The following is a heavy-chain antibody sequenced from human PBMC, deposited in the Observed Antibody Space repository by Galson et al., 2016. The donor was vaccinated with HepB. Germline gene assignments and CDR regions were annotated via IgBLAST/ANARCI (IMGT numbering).Heavy chain of an antibody. Sequence: SVKVSCKASGGTFSSYAISWLRQAPGQGLEWMGGIIPISGTTNFAQNFQGRVTITADTSTSTAHMELSSLTSENTAVYYCARILNSGYHWGFDYWGQGTLVTVSS. V-gene: IGHV1-69*06. J-gene: IGHJ4*02. CDR2: IIPISGTT. D-gene: IGHD5-12*01. CDR1: GGTFSSYA. CDR3: ARILNSGYHWGFDY.